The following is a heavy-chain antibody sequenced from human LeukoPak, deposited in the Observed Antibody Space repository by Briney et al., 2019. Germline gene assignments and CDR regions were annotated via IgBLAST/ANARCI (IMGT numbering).Heavy chain of an antibody. CDR2: INPSGGST. CDR3: ARIDGYKSLEY. J-gene: IGHJ4*02. Sequence: ASVKVSCKASGYTFTSYYMHWVRQAPGQGLEWMGVINPSGGSTSYAQKFQGRVTMTRDTSTSTVYMEMSSLRSDDTAIYYCARIDGYKSLEYWGQGTLVTVSS. D-gene: IGHD5-24*01. CDR1: GYTFTSYY. V-gene: IGHV1-46*01.